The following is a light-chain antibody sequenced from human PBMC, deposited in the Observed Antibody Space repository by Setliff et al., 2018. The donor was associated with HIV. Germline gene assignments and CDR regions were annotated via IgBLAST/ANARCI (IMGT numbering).Light chain of an antibody. V-gene: IGLV2-14*03. CDR1: SSDVGSYDY. J-gene: IGLJ1*01. CDR2: DVI. Sequence: QSVLTQPASVSGSPGQSITISCTGTSSDVGSYDYVSWYQQHAGRAPKLMIYDVINRPSGVSNRFSGSKSGNTASLTIPGLQAEDEADYYCSSYTSSSTLPYVFGTGTKVTVL. CDR3: SSYTSSSTLPYV.